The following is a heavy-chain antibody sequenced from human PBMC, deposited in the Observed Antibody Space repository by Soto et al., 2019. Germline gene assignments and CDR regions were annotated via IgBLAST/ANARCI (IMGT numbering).Heavy chain of an antibody. D-gene: IGHD2-21*01. V-gene: IGHV2-70*13. J-gene: IGHJ4*02. Sequence: FGPKLRNETQTLALACTFSGFSLNTRGMSVSWIRQPPGKALEWLAVIDWDDDKYYSTSLKTRLTISKETSKNQVVLTMTNMDPVDTATYYCGRGIEGGGPAEDDYWGQGTLVTVSS. CDR3: GRGIEGGGPAEDDY. CDR1: GFSLNTRGMS. CDR2: IDWDDDK.